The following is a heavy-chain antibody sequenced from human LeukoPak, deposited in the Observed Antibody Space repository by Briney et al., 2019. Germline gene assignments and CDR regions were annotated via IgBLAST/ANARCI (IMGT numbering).Heavy chain of an antibody. CDR1: GDSISSGDYY. J-gene: IGHJ4*02. D-gene: IGHD3-22*01. V-gene: IGHV4-61*08. CDR2: IYYSGST. Sequence: PSQTLSLTCTVSGDSISSGDYYWSWIRQPPGKGLEWIGYIYYSGSTNYNPSLRSRVTISVDTSKNQFSLKLSSVTAADTAVYYCAGIYYDSSGYYYRAFDYWGQGTLVTVSS. CDR3: AGIYYDSSGYYYRAFDY.